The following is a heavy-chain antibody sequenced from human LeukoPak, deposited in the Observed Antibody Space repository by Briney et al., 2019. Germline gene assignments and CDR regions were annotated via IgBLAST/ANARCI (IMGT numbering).Heavy chain of an antibody. CDR1: GYSISSGYY. CDR3: ARAPNDFWSGYAPFDY. CDR2: IYYSGST. J-gene: IGHJ4*02. D-gene: IGHD3-3*01. Sequence: SETLSLTCTVSGYSISSGYYWGWIRQPPGKGLEWIGSIYYSGSTYYNPSLKSRVTISVDTSKNQFSLKLSSVTAADTAVYYCARAPNDFWSGYAPFDYWGQGTLVTVSS. V-gene: IGHV4-38-2*02.